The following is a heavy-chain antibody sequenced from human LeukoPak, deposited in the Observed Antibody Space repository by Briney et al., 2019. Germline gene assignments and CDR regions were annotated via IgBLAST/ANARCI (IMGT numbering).Heavy chain of an antibody. CDR2: ISPSSTST. Sequence: GGSLRLSCAASGFTFSDYYMSWIRQAPGKGLEWVSYISPSSTSTTYADSVKGRFTISRDNSKNTLYLQMNSLRAEDTAVYYCAKGGYDYVWGSYRYRAPLYDFDYWGQGTLVIVSS. V-gene: IGHV3-11*05. J-gene: IGHJ4*02. CDR1: GFTFSDYY. CDR3: AKGGYDYVWGSYRYRAPLYDFDY. D-gene: IGHD3-16*02.